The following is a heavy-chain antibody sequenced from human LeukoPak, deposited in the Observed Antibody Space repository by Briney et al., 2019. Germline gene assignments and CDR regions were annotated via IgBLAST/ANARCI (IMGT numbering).Heavy chain of an antibody. CDR2: ISYDDADNK. V-gene: IGHV3-30*18. J-gene: IGHJ4*02. CDR1: GFTFSTYG. CDR3: AKSPTYYDFWSGYYLDH. Sequence: GGSLRLSCAASGFTFSTYGMHWVRQAPGRGLEWVAIISYDDADNKYYADSVKGRFTISRDNSKNTLYLQMNSLRTEDTAVYYCAKSPTYYDFWSGYYLDHWGQGTLVTVSS. D-gene: IGHD3-3*01.